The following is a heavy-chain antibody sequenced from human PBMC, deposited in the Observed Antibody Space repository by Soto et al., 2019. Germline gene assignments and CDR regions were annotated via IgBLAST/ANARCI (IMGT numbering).Heavy chain of an antibody. Sequence: PSETLSLTCTVSGGSISSSSYYWGWIRQPPGKGLEWIGSIYYSGSTYYNPSLKSRVTISVDTSKNQFSLKLSSVTAADTAVYYCARHESADAYCRFAPWGQRTLVTVSS. CDR1: GGSISSSSYY. D-gene: IGHD2-21*01. CDR2: IYYSGST. J-gene: IGHJ5*02. V-gene: IGHV4-39*01. CDR3: ARHESADAYCRFAP.